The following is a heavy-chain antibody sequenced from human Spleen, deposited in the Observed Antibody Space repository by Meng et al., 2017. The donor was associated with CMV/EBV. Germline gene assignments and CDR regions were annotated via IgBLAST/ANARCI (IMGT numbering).Heavy chain of an antibody. D-gene: IGHD2-2*01. CDR1: GYTLTRYS. J-gene: IGHJ6*02. V-gene: IGHV1-46*01. CDR3: ASPFYHCSSTSCKTYYYYGMDV. CDR2: INPSGNT. Sequence: ASVKVSCKASGYTLTRYSMHWVRQASGQGLEWMGMINPSGNTGYAQRFQGRVTMTRDTSTSTVYMELSSLRSEDTAVYYCASPFYHCSSTSCKTYYYYGMDVWGQGTTVTVSS.